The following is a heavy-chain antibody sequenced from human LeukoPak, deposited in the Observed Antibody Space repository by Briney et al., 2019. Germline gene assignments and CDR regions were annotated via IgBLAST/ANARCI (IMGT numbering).Heavy chain of an antibody. CDR3: ARISDFWSGYPYFDY. CDR2: MYYSGST. J-gene: IGHJ4*02. D-gene: IGHD3-3*01. CDR1: GGSISSSSHY. Sequence: SETLSLTCTVSGGSISSSSHYWGWIRQPPGKGLEWIGSMYYSGSTYYNPSLKSRVTISVDTSKNQFSLKLSSVTAADTAVYYCARISDFWSGYPYFDYWGQGTLVTVSS. V-gene: IGHV4-39*07.